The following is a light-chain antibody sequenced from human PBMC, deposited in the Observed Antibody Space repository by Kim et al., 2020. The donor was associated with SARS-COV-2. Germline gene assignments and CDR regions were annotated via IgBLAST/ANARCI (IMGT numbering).Light chain of an antibody. V-gene: IGKV3-20*01. CDR1: ESVSTIY. CDR2: GAS. J-gene: IGKJ1*01. CDR3: QQYGSSPWT. Sequence: LSPGERATLSCRASESVSTIYLAWYLQKPGQAPRLLIYGASNRATGIPDRFSGSGSGTDFTLTISRLESEDFAVYYCQQYGSSPWTFGQGTKVDIK.